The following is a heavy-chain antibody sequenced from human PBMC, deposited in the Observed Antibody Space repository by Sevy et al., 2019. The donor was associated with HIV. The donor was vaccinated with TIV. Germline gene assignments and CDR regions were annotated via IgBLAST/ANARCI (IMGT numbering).Heavy chain of an antibody. D-gene: IGHD3-3*01. CDR2: IYSDSNT. CDR3: AKGLILEWSWYGMDV. Sequence: GGSLRLSCAASGFTVSSNYMSWVRQAPGKGLEWVSVIYSDSNTYYTDSVKGRFTISRDNSKNTLYLHMKSLRAEDTAVYYCAKGLILEWSWYGMDVWGQGTTVTVSS. V-gene: IGHV3-53*01. CDR1: GFTVSSNY. J-gene: IGHJ6*02.